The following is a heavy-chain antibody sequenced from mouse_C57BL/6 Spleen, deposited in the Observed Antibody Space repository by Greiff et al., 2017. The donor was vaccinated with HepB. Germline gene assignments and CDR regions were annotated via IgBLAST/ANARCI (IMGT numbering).Heavy chain of an antibody. CDR3: ARGELGQGYAMDY. D-gene: IGHD4-1*01. CDR2: IYPGSGST. Sequence: QVQLKQPGAELVKPGASVKMSCKASGYTFTSYWITWVKQRPGQGLEWIGDIYPGSGSTNYNEKFKSKATLTVDTSSSTAYMQLSSLTSEDSAVYYCARGELGQGYAMDYWGQGTSVTVSS. V-gene: IGHV1-55*01. CDR1: GYTFTSYW. J-gene: IGHJ4*01.